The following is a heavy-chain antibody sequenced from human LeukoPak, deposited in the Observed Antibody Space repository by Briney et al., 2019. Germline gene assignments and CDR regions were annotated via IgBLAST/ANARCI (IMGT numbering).Heavy chain of an antibody. CDR1: GFAFDDYG. J-gene: IGHJ4*02. CDR2: INWNGGST. V-gene: IGHV3-20*04. D-gene: IGHD7-27*01. CDR3: ARDHRWGFDY. Sequence: PGGSLRLSCAASGFAFDDYGMSWVRHAPGKGLEWVSGINWNGGSTGYADSVKGRFTISTDNAENSLYLQMNSLRTEDTAVYYCARDHRWGFDYWGRGTLVTVSS.